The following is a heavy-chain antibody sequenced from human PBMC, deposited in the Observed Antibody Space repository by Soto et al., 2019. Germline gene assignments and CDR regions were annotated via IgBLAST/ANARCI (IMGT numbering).Heavy chain of an antibody. D-gene: IGHD1-26*01. CDR1: GFTFSSSA. V-gene: IGHV3-30-3*01. CDR2: ISYDGSNK. J-gene: IGHJ4*02. Sequence: QVQLVESGGGVVQPGRSLRLSCAASGFTFSSSAMHWVRQSPGKGLEWVAVISYDGSNKYYADSVKGRFTISRDNSKNTVYLQVNSLRAEDTAVYYCARDRNYYAPFDYWGQGTLVTVSS. CDR3: ARDRNYYAPFDY.